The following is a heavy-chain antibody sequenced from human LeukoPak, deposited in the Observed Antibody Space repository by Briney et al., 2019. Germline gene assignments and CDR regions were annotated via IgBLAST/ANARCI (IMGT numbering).Heavy chain of an antibody. V-gene: IGHV3-74*01. Sequence: GGSLRLSCAASGFTFSSYWMHWVRQAPGKGLVWVSRINSDGSSTSYADSVKGRFTISRDNAKNTLYLQMNSLRAEDTAVYYCAKGVTLLWFGELPYFDYWGQGTLVTVSS. CDR3: AKGVTLLWFGELPYFDY. CDR1: GFTFSSYW. D-gene: IGHD3-10*01. CDR2: INSDGSST. J-gene: IGHJ4*02.